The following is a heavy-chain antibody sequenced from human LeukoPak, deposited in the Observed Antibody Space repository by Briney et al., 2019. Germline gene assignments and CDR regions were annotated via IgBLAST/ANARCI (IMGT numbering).Heavy chain of an antibody. J-gene: IGHJ4*02. CDR1: GFTFSNAW. CDR3: AKDAAYSSSSNFDY. CDR2: VVGSGGST. Sequence: PGGSLRLSCAASGFTFSNAWMSWVRQAPGKGLEWVSTVVGSGGSTYFADSVKGRFSISRSNTKNTLYLQMNSLRADDTAVYYCAKDAAYSSSSNFDYWGQGTLVTVSS. V-gene: IGHV3-23*01. D-gene: IGHD6-6*01.